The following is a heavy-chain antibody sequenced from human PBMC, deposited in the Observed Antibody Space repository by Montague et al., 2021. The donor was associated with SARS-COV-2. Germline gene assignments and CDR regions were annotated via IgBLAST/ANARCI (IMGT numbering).Heavy chain of an antibody. J-gene: IGHJ4*02. CDR2: IHTRGST. CDR3: ASSHCGGDCY. D-gene: IGHD2-21*02. CDR1: GSSISYGSYF. V-gene: IGHV4-61*02. Sequence: TLSLTCTVSGSSISYGSYFWTWIRQPAGKGLEWIGRIHTRGSTNYXPSLKGRVAISIDTSKDQFSLELSSVTAADTAVYYCASSHCGGDCYSGQGTLVTVSS.